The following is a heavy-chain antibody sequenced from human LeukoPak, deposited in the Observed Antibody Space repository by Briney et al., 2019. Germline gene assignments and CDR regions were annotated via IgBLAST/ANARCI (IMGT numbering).Heavy chain of an antibody. CDR2: IYYSGST. CDR3: ARYCGSTSCPTILDAFGI. D-gene: IGHD2-2*01. V-gene: IGHV4-39*01. J-gene: IGHJ3*02. Sequence: SETLSLTCTVSGGSISSSSYYWGWIRRPPGKGLEWIVSIYYSGSTYYNPSLKSRVTISVDTSKNQFSLKLSSVTAADTAVYYCARYCGSTSCPTILDAFGIWGQGTTVTVSS. CDR1: GGSISSSSYY.